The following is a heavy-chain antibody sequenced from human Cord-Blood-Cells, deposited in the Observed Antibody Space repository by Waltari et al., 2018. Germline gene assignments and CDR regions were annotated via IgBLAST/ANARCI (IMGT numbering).Heavy chain of an antibody. CDR3: ARGWWSQGFDP. CDR1: GGSFSGYY. CDR2: INHSGNT. Sequence: QVQLQQWGAGLLKPSETLSLTCAVYGGSFSGYYWSWIRQPPGKGLEWIGEINHSGNTNYNPSLKSRVTISVDTSKNQFSLKLSSVTAADTAVYYCARGWWSQGFDPWGQGTLVTVSS. J-gene: IGHJ5*02. V-gene: IGHV4-34*01. D-gene: IGHD2-15*01.